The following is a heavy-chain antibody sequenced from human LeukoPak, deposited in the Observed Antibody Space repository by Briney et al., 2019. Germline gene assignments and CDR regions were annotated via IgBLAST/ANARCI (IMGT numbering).Heavy chain of an antibody. D-gene: IGHD3-22*01. J-gene: IGHJ3*02. CDR1: GYSFNNYY. CDR2: INPRDGGT. CDR3: ARGPLLGYDTNDSGFDI. V-gene: IGHV1-46*02. Sequence: ASVKVSCKASGYSFNNYYVHCVRQAPGQGLEWVGVINPRDGGTISAQKLQDRVALTRDTSTSTVYLEVSSLKSDGTAVYYCARGPLLGYDTNDSGFDIWGQGTLVIVSS.